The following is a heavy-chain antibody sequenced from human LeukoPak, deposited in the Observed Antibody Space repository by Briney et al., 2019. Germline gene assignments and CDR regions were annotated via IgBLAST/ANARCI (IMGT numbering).Heavy chain of an antibody. V-gene: IGHV3-33*01. Sequence: AGGSLRLSCAASGFTFSSYGMHWVRQAAGKGLEWVAVIWYDGSNRYYADSVKGRFTISRDNSKITLYLQMNSLSAEDTAVYYCARDHSSGWYSDYFDYWGQGTLVTVSS. J-gene: IGHJ4*02. D-gene: IGHD6-19*01. CDR2: IWYDGSNR. CDR1: GFTFSSYG. CDR3: ARDHSSGWYSDYFDY.